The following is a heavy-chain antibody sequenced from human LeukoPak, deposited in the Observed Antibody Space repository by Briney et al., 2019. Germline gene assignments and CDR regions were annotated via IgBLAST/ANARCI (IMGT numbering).Heavy chain of an antibody. D-gene: IGHD6-19*01. CDR3: ARGGQWLLWYFDY. Sequence: ASVRDSCKASGYTFTDYYMHWVRQAPGQGREWMGWINPNSGGTNYAQNYQGRVTMTRDTSISTAYMELTRLRSDDTAVYYCARGGQWLLWYFDYWGQGTLVTVSS. J-gene: IGHJ4*02. CDR1: GYTFTDYY. V-gene: IGHV1-2*02. CDR2: INPNSGGT.